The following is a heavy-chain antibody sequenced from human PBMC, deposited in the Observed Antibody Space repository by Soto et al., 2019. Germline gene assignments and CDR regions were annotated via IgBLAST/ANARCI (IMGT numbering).Heavy chain of an antibody. V-gene: IGHV2-5*02. J-gene: IGHJ1*01. Sequence: QITLKESGPTLVKPTQTLTLTCTFSGFSLSTSGVGVGWIRQPPGKALEWLALIYWDDDKRYSPSLKSRLTNTTDPSKNRVSRTMTNMDPVDTAPHSGAHYTLGDYGSGYFPQWGQETLVTVST. CDR2: IYWDDDK. CDR1: GFSLSTSGVG. D-gene: IGHD3-16*01. CDR3: AHYTLGDYGSGYFPQ.